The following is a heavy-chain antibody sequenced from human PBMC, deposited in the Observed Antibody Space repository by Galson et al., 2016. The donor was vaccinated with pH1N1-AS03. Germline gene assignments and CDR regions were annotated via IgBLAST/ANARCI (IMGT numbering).Heavy chain of an antibody. V-gene: IGHV2-5*02. CDR1: GFSLTTSGVG. CDR3: EHSVITTVREPSYYFVS. CDR2: LYWDDDQ. J-gene: IGHJ4*02. D-gene: IGHD3-10*01. Sequence: PALVKPTQTLTLTCTFSGFSLTTSGVGVAWIRQPPGKALEWLALLYWDDDQRYSPSLKSRLTITQDTSKNQVVLTRANMDPVDTATYYCEHSVITTVREPSYYFVSWGQGTLVTVSS.